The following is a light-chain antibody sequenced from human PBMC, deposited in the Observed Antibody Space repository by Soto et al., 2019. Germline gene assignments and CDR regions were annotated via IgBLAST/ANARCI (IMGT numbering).Light chain of an antibody. CDR2: GAS. CDR3: QQYGSSPALT. Sequence: EIVLTQSPGTMSLSPGERATLSCRASQTVRNSYLAWYQSKPGQAPRLLIYGASTRAIGIPDRFSGSGSGADFTLTISRLEPEDFAVYYCQQYGSSPALTFGQGTRLEIK. V-gene: IGKV3-20*01. J-gene: IGKJ5*01. CDR1: QTVRNSY.